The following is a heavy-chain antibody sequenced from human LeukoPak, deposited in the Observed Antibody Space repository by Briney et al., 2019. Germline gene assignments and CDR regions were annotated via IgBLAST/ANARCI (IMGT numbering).Heavy chain of an antibody. J-gene: IGHJ4*02. CDR3: ARLEDYGGNSFDY. D-gene: IGHD4-23*01. Sequence: PGASVKVSCKASGYTFTSYDINWVRQATGQGLEWMGWMNPNRGNTGYAQKFQGRVTMTRNTSISTAYMELSSLRSEDTAVYYCARLEDYGGNSFDYWGQGTLVTVSS. CDR2: MNPNRGNT. V-gene: IGHV1-8*01. CDR1: GYTFTSYD.